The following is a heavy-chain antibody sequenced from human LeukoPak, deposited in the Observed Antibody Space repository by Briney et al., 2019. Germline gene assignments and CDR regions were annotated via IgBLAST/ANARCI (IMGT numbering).Heavy chain of an antibody. CDR2: IYYSGRT. CDR3: ARATTGFDY. CDR1: GGSISSYY. Sequence: SETLSLTCTVYGGSISSYYWSWIRQPPGKGLEWIGHIYYSGRTNYNPSRKSRVTISVDTSKNQFSLKLSSVTAADTAVYYCARATTGFDYWGQGTLVTVSS. J-gene: IGHJ4*02. D-gene: IGHD1-1*01. V-gene: IGHV4-59*01.